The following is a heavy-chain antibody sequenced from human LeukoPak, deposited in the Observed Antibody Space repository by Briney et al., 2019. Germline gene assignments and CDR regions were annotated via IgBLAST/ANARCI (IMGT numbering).Heavy chain of an antibody. J-gene: IGHJ4*02. CDR2: ISYDGSNK. Sequence: GRSLRLSCAASGFTFSSYGMHWVRQAPGKGLEWVAVISYDGSNKYYADSVKGRFTISRDNSKNTLYLQMNSLRAEDTAVYYCAKVGVEMRGDYFDYWGQGTLVTVSS. V-gene: IGHV3-30*18. CDR3: AKVGVEMRGDYFDY. D-gene: IGHD3-16*01. CDR1: GFTFSSYG.